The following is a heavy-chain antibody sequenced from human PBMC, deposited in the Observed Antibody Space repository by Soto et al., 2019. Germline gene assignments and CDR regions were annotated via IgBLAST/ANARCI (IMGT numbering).Heavy chain of an antibody. CDR2: IIPIFGTA. Sequence: ASVKVSCKASGGTFSSYAISWVRQAPGQGLEWMGGIIPIFGTANYAQKFQGGVTITADESTSTAYMELSSLRSEDTAVYYCARFPPTATYYDFWSGYYPSHGDNWFDPWGQGTLVTVSS. CDR1: GGTFSSYA. D-gene: IGHD3-3*01. J-gene: IGHJ5*02. V-gene: IGHV1-69*13. CDR3: ARFPPTATYYDFWSGYYPSHGDNWFDP.